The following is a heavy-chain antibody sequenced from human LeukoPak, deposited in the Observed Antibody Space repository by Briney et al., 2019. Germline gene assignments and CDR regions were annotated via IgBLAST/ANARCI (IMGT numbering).Heavy chain of an antibody. V-gene: IGHV1-18*01. Sequence: PGASVKVSCKASGYTFTSYGISWVRQAPGQGLEWMGWISAYNGNTNYAQKFQGRVTMTRDTSISTAYMELSRLRSDDTAVYYCARGGRHSRDIVVVVAATTWGQGTLVTVSS. J-gene: IGHJ5*02. CDR1: GYTFTSYG. CDR2: ISAYNGNT. D-gene: IGHD2-15*01. CDR3: ARGGRHSRDIVVVVAATT.